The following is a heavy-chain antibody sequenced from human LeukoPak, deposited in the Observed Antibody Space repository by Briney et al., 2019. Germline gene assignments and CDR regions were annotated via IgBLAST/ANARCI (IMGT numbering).Heavy chain of an antibody. CDR2: ISTSGSTI. V-gene: IGHV3-11*01. D-gene: IGHD4-11*01. CDR1: GFTSSDYY. J-gene: IGHJ3*02. Sequence: PGGSLRHSCAASGFTSSDYYMSWIRQAPGKGLEWVSYISTSGSTIYYADSVKGRFTISRDNAKNSLYLQMNSLRAEDTAVYYCAGGSMTTLDAFDIWGQGTMVTVSS. CDR3: AGGSMTTLDAFDI.